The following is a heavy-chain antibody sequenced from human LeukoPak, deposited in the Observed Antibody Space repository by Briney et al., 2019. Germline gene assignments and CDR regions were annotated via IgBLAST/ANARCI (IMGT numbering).Heavy chain of an antibody. D-gene: IGHD6-13*01. J-gene: IGHJ4*02. CDR1: GGSFSGYY. CDR2: INHSGST. V-gene: IGHV4-34*01. CDR3: ASIGHSRGY. Sequence: RSSETLSLTCAVYGGSFSGYYWSWIRQPPGKGLEWIGEINHSGSTNYNPSLKSRVTISVDTSKNQFSLKLSSVTAADTAVYYCASIGHSRGYWGQGTLVTVSS.